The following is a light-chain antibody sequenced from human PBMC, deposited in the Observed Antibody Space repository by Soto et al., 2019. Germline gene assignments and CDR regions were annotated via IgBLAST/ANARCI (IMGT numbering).Light chain of an antibody. CDR3: QQYMSSVT. Sequence: EMVLTQSPGSLSLSPGQRATLSCRASQSVDTTFFAWYQKKPGQAPRLLIQGASKRATGIPDRFSGSGSGTDFTLIISRLEPEDFAVYYCQQYMSSVTFGQGTKVEIK. V-gene: IGKV3-20*01. J-gene: IGKJ1*01. CDR1: QSVDTTF. CDR2: GAS.